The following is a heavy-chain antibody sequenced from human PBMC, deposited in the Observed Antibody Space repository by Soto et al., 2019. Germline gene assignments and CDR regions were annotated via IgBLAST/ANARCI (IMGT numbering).Heavy chain of an antibody. D-gene: IGHD2-8*01. CDR2: IWYDGSNK. V-gene: IGHV3-33*01. CDR3: ARAVVPGVSFYYGLDV. Sequence: GGSLRLSCAASGFTFSSYGMHWVRQAPGKGLEWVAVIWYDGSNKYYADSVKGRFTISRDNSKNTLYLQMNSLRAGDTAVYYCARAVVPGVSFYYGLDVWGQGTTVTVSS. CDR1: GFTFSSYG. J-gene: IGHJ6*02.